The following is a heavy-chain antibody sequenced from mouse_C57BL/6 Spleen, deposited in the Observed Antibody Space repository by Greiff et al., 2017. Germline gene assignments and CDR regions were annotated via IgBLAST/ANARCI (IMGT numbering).Heavy chain of an antibody. Sequence: QVQLQQSGAELVKPGASVKLSCKASGYTFTSYWMHWVKQRPGQGLEWIGMIHPNSGSTNYNEKFKSKATLTVDKSSSTAYMQLSSLTSEDSAVYYCARRATVVATPFAYWGQGTLVTVSA. D-gene: IGHD1-1*01. J-gene: IGHJ3*01. CDR1: GYTFTSYW. CDR3: ARRATVVATPFAY. V-gene: IGHV1-64*01. CDR2: IHPNSGST.